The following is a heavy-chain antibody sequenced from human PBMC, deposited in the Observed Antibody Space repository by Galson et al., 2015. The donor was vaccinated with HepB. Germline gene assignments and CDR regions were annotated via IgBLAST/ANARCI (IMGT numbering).Heavy chain of an antibody. D-gene: IGHD4-17*01. CDR2: TYYRSKWYN. CDR3: ARWRHDSGDFDY. V-gene: IGHV6-1*01. CDR1: GDSVSSNSAA. J-gene: IGHJ4*02. Sequence: CAISGDSVSSNSAAWTWIRQSPPRGLEWLGRTYYRSKWYNDYAVSVKSQITINPDTSKNQFSLQLNSVTPEDTAVYYCARWRHDSGDFDYWSQGALVTVSS.